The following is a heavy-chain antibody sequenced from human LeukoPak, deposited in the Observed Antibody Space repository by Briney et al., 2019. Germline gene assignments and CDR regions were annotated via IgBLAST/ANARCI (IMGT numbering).Heavy chain of an antibody. CDR3: ARVAGNCGGDCYRLLY. CDR1: GYTFTTYD. D-gene: IGHD2-21*02. J-gene: IGHJ4*02. V-gene: IGHV1-8*01. CDR2: MNPNSGNT. Sequence: ASVKVSCKGSGYTFTTYDINWVRQATGQGFEWLGWMNPNSGNTGYAQKFQGRVTMTRNISITTAYMELSNLRSEDTAVYYCARVAGNCGGDCYRLLYWGQGTLVTVSS.